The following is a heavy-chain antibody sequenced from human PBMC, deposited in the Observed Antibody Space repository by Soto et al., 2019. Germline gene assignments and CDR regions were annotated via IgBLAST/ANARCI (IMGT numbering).Heavy chain of an antibody. CDR2: FDPEDGET. CDR1: GKTLTELS. CDR3: ATDDFGAVAVDFDY. V-gene: IGHV1-24*01. D-gene: IGHD6-19*01. J-gene: IGHJ4*02. Sequence: QVQLVQSGAEVKKPGASVKVSCKVSGKTLTELSMHWVRQAPGKGLEWIGGFDPEDGETFYAQKFQGRVTMTEDTSTDIAYMELSGLRSEDTAVYYCATDDFGAVAVDFDYWGQGTLVTVSS.